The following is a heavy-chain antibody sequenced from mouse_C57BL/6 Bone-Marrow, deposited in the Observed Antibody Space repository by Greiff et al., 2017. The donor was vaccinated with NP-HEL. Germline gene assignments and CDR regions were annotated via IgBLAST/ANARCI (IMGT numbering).Heavy chain of an antibody. J-gene: IGHJ1*03. Sequence: VHLVESGPGLVAPSQSLSITCTVSGFSLTSYAISWVRQPPGKGLEWLGVIWTGGGTNYNSALKSRLSISKDNSKSQVFLKMNSLQTDDTARYYCARRSYYSNYGYFDVWGTGTTVTVSS. CDR2: IWTGGGT. D-gene: IGHD2-5*01. V-gene: IGHV2-9-1*01. CDR1: GFSLTSYA. CDR3: ARRSYYSNYGYFDV.